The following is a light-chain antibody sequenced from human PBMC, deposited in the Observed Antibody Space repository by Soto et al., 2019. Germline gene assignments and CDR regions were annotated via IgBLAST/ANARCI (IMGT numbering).Light chain of an antibody. CDR2: ENS. Sequence: VLTQPPSASAAPGQPVTTSCFGNSSNIGSNDVSWYQQLPGKAPKLLIYENSQRPSGIPDRFSGSKSGTSATLGITGLQTGDEADYYCGTWDSSLIALFGTGT. J-gene: IGLJ1*01. CDR3: GTWDSSLIAL. V-gene: IGLV1-51*02. CDR1: SSNIGSND.